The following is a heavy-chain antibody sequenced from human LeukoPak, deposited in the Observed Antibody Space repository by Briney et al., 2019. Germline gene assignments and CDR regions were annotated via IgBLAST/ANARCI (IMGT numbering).Heavy chain of an antibody. J-gene: IGHJ4*02. Sequence: GRSLRLSSAASRFAFSSYAMDWVRQAPDKGVGWVAVISYDGSNKYYADSVKRRFTISRDNSKTTLYLQMNSLRAEDTAVYYCARDAGPDDSSGYYCSDWGQGTLVTVSS. CDR3: ARDAGPDDSSGYYCSD. D-gene: IGHD3-22*01. CDR2: ISYDGSNK. CDR1: RFAFSSYA. V-gene: IGHV3-30*04.